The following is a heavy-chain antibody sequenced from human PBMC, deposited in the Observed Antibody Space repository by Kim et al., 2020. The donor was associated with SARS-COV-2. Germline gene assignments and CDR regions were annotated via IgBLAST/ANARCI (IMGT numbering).Heavy chain of an antibody. V-gene: IGHV3-23*01. CDR2: ISGSGGST. CDR3: AKEVRGVLKYYYYGMDV. CDR1: GFTFSSYA. D-gene: IGHD3-10*01. Sequence: GGSLRLSCAASGFTFSSYAMSWVRQAPGKGLEWVSAISGSGGSTYYADSVKGRFTISRDNSKNTLYLQMNSLRAEDTAVYYCAKEVRGVLKYYYYGMDVWGQGTTVTVSS. J-gene: IGHJ6*02.